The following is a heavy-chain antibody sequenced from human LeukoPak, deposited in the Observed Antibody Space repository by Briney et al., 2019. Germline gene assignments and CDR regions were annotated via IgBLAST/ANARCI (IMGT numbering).Heavy chain of an antibody. V-gene: IGHV1-3*03. D-gene: IGHD1-26*01. J-gene: IGHJ3*02. Sequence: ASVKVSCKTSGGTFSSYAISWVRQAPGQRLEWMGWINAGNGNTKYSQEFQGRVTITRDTSAGTAYMELSSLRSEDMAVYYCARDSSGGATTAVDAFDIWGQGTMVTVSS. CDR1: GGTFSSYA. CDR2: INAGNGNT. CDR3: ARDSSGGATTAVDAFDI.